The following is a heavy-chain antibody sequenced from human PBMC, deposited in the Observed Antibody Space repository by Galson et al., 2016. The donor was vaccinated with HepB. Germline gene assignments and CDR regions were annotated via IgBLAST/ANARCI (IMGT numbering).Heavy chain of an antibody. CDR1: GFTFSSYG. Sequence: SLRLSCAASGFTFSSYGMSWVRLAPGKGLEWVSGIRGSGADTYYADSVKGRFTISRDNSKNMVYLQMNSLRVDDTAVYYCAEDLFAVMDWGQGTLVTVSS. J-gene: IGHJ4*02. V-gene: IGHV3-23*01. D-gene: IGHD6-19*01. CDR3: AEDLFAVMD. CDR2: IRGSGADT.